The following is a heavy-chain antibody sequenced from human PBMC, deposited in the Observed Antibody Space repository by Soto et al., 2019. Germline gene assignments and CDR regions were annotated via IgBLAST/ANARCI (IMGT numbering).Heavy chain of an antibody. CDR1: GYSFTSYW. CDR2: ISPGDSDT. CDR3: ALTYYYDSSGYYYFDY. Sequence: PGESLKISCKGSGYSFTSYWIGWVRQMPGKGLEWMGIISPGDSDTRYSPSFQGQVTISADKSISTAYLQWSSLKASDTAMYYCALTYYYDSSGYYYFDYWGQGTLVTVSS. J-gene: IGHJ4*02. V-gene: IGHV5-51*01. D-gene: IGHD3-22*01.